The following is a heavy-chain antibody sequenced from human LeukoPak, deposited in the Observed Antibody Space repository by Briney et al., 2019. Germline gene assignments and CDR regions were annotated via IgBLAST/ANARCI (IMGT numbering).Heavy chain of an antibody. CDR3: AREGEAAAFDY. CDR1: GFTFSTHA. V-gene: IGHV3-23*01. CDR2: ISGTGVTT. Sequence: GGSLRLSCAASGFTFSTHAMSWVRQAPGKGLEWVSGISGTGVTTFYADSVKGRFTISRDNSKNTLYLQMNSLRAEDTAVYYCAREGEAAAFDYWGQGTLVTVSS. J-gene: IGHJ4*02. D-gene: IGHD6-13*01.